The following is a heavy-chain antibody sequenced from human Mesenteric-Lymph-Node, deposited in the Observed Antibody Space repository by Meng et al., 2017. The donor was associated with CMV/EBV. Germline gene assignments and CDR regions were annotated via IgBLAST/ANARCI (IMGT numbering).Heavy chain of an antibody. D-gene: IGHD3-3*01. CDR2: ISWDGGST. CDR1: GFTFDDYT. Sequence: GESLKISCAASGFTFDDYTMHWVRQAPGKGLEWVSLISWDGGSTYYADSVKGRFTISRDNSKNSLYLQMNSLRAEDTAVYYCAGRLGGNYYYYAMDVWGQGTTVTVSS. J-gene: IGHJ6*02. CDR3: AGRLGGNYYYYAMDV. V-gene: IGHV3-43*01.